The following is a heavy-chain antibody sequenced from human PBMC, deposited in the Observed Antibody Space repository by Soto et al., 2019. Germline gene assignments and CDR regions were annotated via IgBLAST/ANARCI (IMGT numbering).Heavy chain of an antibody. Sequence: QPGGSLRLSCTASGFTFSNYAIHWVRQAPGKGLEWVAVISSDGSNKYYADSVKGRFTISRDNSENTLYLQMNSLRAEDTAVYYCARDLAAEGRGHYYFGMDVWGQGTTVTVSS. CDR1: GFTFSNYA. D-gene: IGHD6-13*01. V-gene: IGHV3-30-3*01. J-gene: IGHJ6*02. CDR2: ISSDGSNK. CDR3: ARDLAAEGRGHYYFGMDV.